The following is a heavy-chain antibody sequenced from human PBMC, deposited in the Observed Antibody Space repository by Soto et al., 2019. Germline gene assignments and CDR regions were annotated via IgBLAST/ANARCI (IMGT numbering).Heavy chain of an antibody. CDR3: ARDEGVGGTLGLFDY. CDR1: GFDFTYYA. D-gene: IGHD1-26*01. CDR2: MSSDGSKI. Sequence: QVQLVESGGGAVQPGESLRLSCVASGFDFTYYAMHWVRQAPGKGLESVAVMSSDGSKIHHTDSVKGRFTISRDNSKKTLYMQMNSLRKEDTAVFFFARDEGVGGTLGLFDYWGQGTLVSVSS. V-gene: IGHV3-30*03. J-gene: IGHJ4*02.